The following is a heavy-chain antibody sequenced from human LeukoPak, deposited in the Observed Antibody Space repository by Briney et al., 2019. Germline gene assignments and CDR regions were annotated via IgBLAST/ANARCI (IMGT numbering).Heavy chain of an antibody. CDR1: GYTFTIYG. D-gene: IGHD3-3*01. Sequence: GASVKVSCTASGYTFTIYGISWVRQAPGQGLEWMGWISAYNGNTNYAQKLQGRVTMTTDTSTSTAYVELRSLRSDDTAVYYCARANNLNYDFWSGYYYWGQGTLVTVSS. CDR2: ISAYNGNT. CDR3: ARANNLNYDFWSGYYY. V-gene: IGHV1-18*01. J-gene: IGHJ4*02.